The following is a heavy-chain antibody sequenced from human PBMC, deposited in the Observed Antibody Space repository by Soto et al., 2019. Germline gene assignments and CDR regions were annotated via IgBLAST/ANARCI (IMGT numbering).Heavy chain of an antibody. D-gene: IGHD6-19*01. Sequence: GGSLRLSCAASGFTFGNYAMSWVRQAPGKGLEWVSAIAASGATTYYADSVKGRLTVSRDNSKSTLYLQMNSLRAEDTAVYYCAKDRGGSGWRFDYWGQGTLVTVSS. V-gene: IGHV3-23*01. CDR2: IAASGATT. CDR3: AKDRGGSGWRFDY. J-gene: IGHJ4*02. CDR1: GFTFGNYA.